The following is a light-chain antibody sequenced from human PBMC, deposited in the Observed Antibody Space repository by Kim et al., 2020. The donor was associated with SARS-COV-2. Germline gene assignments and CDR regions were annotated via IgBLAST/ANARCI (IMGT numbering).Light chain of an antibody. CDR2: DTS. CDR3: QRSSWPIT. V-gene: IGKV3-11*01. Sequence: SFSPGEGATLACRTSQSIGGFLAWYQQRPGQTPRLLIYDTSKRATGIPARFSGSGSGTDFTLTISTLESEDFAIYYCQRSSWPITFGQGTRLEIK. J-gene: IGKJ5*01. CDR1: QSIGGF.